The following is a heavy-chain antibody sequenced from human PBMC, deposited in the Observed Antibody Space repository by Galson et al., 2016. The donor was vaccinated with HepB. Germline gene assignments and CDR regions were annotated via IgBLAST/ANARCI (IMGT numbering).Heavy chain of an antibody. J-gene: IGHJ4*02. Sequence: SLRLSCAASGFTVSNNYMNWVRQAPGKGLEWVSIIYSGGSTYYTDSVKGRFTISRDNSKNKMYFQKNSLRVEEQTMEYCVRNGRGMATNPHLGQGTLGPVRCLYPHDRENSRDTLDCQMSSLRAEDAAMYYCGRNGRGMATIPHWGQGTLVTVSS. CDR3: VRNGRGMATNPHLGQGTLGPVRCLYPHDRENSRDTLDCQMSSLRAEDAAMYYCGRNGRGMATIPH. CDR1: GFTVSNNY. CDR2: IYSGGST. V-gene: IGHV3-53*01. D-gene: IGHD5-24*01.